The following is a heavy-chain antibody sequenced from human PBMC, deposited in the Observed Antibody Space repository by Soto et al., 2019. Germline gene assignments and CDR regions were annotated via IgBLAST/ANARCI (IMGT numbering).Heavy chain of an antibody. J-gene: IGHJ4*02. CDR1: GFSVGGNY. V-gene: IGHV3-53*01. Sequence: EERLVQSGGGLVQPGGSLRLSCAASGFSVGGNYMSWVRQAPGKGLELVSLIYSGGNPFYADSMKGRFTHSRDNSNNMLYLQMDSLRAEDTAVYYCARGPNSDCWGQGTLVIVSS. D-gene: IGHD2-21*01. CDR3: ARGPNSDC. CDR2: IYSGGNP.